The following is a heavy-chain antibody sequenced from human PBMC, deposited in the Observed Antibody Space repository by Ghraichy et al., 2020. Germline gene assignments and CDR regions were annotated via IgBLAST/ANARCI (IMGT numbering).Heavy chain of an antibody. D-gene: IGHD3-3*01. CDR2: INHSGST. Sequence: SQTLSLTCAVYGGAFSGYYWSWIRQPPGKGLEWIGEINHSGSTNYNPSLKSRVTISVDTSKNQFSLKLSSVTAADTAVYYYARRAVRFLELRNWFDPWCQGTLVTVSS. CDR1: GGAFSGYY. J-gene: IGHJ5*02. CDR3: ARRAVRFLELRNWFDP. V-gene: IGHV4-34*01.